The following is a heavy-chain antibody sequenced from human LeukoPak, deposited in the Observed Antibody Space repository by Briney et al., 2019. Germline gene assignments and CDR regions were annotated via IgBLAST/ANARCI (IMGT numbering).Heavy chain of an antibody. J-gene: IGHJ6*02. CDR2: MNPNSGNT. V-gene: IGHV1-8*02. Sequence: ASVKVSCKASGYTFTGYYMHWVRQATGQGLEWMGWMNPNSGNTGYAQKFQGRVTMTRNTSISTAYMELSSLRSEDTAVYYCARRVGAWGYYYYYGMDVWGQGTTVTVSS. CDR1: GYTFTGYY. CDR3: ARRVGAWGYYYYYGMDV. D-gene: IGHD1-26*01.